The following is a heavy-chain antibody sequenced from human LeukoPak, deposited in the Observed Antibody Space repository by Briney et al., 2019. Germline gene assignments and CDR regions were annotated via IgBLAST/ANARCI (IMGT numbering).Heavy chain of an antibody. Sequence: GGSLRLSCVASGVTLSNYAMSWARQAPGKGLEWASGISSSGSGGNTYYADSVKGRFTISRDSSRNTLFLHMNTLRAEDTAIYYCAKDRTVGASYWYFDLWGRGTLVTVSS. CDR1: GVTLSNYA. D-gene: IGHD1-26*01. CDR3: AKDRTVGASYWYFDL. J-gene: IGHJ2*01. CDR2: ISSSGSGGNT. V-gene: IGHV3-23*01.